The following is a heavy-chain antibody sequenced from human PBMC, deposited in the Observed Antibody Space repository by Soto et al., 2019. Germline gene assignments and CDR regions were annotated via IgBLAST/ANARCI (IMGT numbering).Heavy chain of an antibody. D-gene: IGHD1-26*01. CDR3: ARENFPQSGSYYDS. CDR1: GYAFTAHS. V-gene: IGHV1-3*01. CDR2: ITAGAGYT. J-gene: IGHJ4*02. Sequence: ASVKVSCKASGYAFTAHSIHWVRQAPGQKFEWLGWITAGAGYTDYSQNFQGRVTITRDTSATTAYMHLSNLKSEDTAIYYCARENFPQSGSYYDSWGQGTLVTVSS.